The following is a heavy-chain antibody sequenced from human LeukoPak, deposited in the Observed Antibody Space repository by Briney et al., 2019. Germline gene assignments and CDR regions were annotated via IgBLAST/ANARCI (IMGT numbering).Heavy chain of an antibody. CDR1: GDSISSYY. V-gene: IGHV4-4*07. Sequence: LETLSLTCTVSGDSISSYYWSWIRQPAGKGLEWIGHTSGNTKYNPSLKSRVTMSVDTSKNQFSLKVDSVTAADTAVYYCARHGNYRYFFDCWGQGILVTVSS. D-gene: IGHD5-24*01. J-gene: IGHJ4*02. CDR3: ARHGNYRYFFDC. CDR2: TSGNT.